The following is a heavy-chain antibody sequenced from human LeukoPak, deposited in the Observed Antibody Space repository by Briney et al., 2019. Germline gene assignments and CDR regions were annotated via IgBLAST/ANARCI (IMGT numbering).Heavy chain of an antibody. CDR1: GFTFSSYG. J-gene: IGHJ4*02. CDR2: IWYDGSNK. Sequence: GGSLRLSCAAPGFTFSSYGMHWVRQAPGKGLEWVAVIWYDGSNKYYADSVKGRFTISRDNSKNTLYLQMNSLRAEDTAVYYCARGYYYDSSGPLDYWGQGTLVTVSS. D-gene: IGHD3-22*01. V-gene: IGHV3-33*01. CDR3: ARGYYYDSSGPLDY.